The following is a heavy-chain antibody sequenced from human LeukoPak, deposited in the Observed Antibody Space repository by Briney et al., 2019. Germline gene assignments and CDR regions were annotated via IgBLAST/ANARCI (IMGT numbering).Heavy chain of an antibody. V-gene: IGHV4-4*02. J-gene: IGHJ4*02. CDR2: VHHSGGT. CDR3: ARGEEYSSGTVHFDY. CDR1: GGSISSSNW. Sequence: PSGTLSLTCAVSGGSISSSNWWSWVRQPPGKGLEWIGEVHHSGGTNYNPSLKSRVTISADRSNNRFSLSLNSVTAADTAVFYCARGEEYSSGTVHFDYWGQGILVTVSS. D-gene: IGHD3-10*01.